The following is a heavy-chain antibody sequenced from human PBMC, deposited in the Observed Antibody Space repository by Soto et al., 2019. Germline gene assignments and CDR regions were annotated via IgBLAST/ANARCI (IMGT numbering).Heavy chain of an antibody. Sequence: SETLSLTCTVSGGSISSGGYYWSWIRQHPGKGLEWIGYIYYSGSTYYNPSLKSRVTISVDTSKNQFSLKLSSVTAADTAVYYCARAKASHYGSGSLPTSSFDYWGQGTLVTVSS. CDR2: IYYSGST. CDR1: GGSISSGGYY. J-gene: IGHJ4*02. CDR3: ARAKASHYGSGSLPTSSFDY. V-gene: IGHV4-31*03. D-gene: IGHD3-10*01.